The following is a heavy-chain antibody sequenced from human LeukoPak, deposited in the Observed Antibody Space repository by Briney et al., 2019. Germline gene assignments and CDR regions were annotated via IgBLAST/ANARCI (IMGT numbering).Heavy chain of an antibody. D-gene: IGHD5-18*01. V-gene: IGHV4-59*01. CDR2: IFYSGST. J-gene: IGHJ6*02. CDR1: GGSIRTYY. CDR3: SGARYNYYRMDV. Sequence: SETLSLTCTVSGGSIRTYYWSWIRQPPGKGLEWIGYIFYSGSTNYNPSLKSRVTISVDTSKNQFSLKLSSVTAADTAVYYCSGARYNYYRMDVWGQRTTVTVSS.